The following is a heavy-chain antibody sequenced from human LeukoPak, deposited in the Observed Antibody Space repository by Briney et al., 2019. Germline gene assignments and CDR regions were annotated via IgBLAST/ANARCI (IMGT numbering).Heavy chain of an antibody. J-gene: IGHJ4*02. Sequence: GESLRLSCAASGFTFSSYAMSWVRQAPGKGLEWVSAISGSGGSTYYADSVRGRFTISRDNSKNTLYLQMNSLRAEDTAVYYCAKMLESYDFDYWGQGTLVTVSS. CDR2: ISGSGGST. D-gene: IGHD1-26*01. CDR1: GFTFSSYA. V-gene: IGHV3-23*01. CDR3: AKMLESYDFDY.